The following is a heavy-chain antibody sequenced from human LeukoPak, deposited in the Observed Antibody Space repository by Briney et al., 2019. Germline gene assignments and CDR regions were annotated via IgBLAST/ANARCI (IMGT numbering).Heavy chain of an antibody. J-gene: IGHJ6*03. D-gene: IGHD1-26*01. V-gene: IGHV4-34*01. CDR3: ASQGHHGKIVGTTLSYFYMDV. Sequence: PSETLSLTCAVYGGSFSGYYWSWIRQPPGKGLEWIGEINHGGSTNYNPSLKSRVTISVDTSKNQFSLKLSSVTAADTAFYYCASQGHHGKIVGTTLSYFYMDVWGKGTTVTVSS. CDR2: INHGGST. CDR1: GGSFSGYY.